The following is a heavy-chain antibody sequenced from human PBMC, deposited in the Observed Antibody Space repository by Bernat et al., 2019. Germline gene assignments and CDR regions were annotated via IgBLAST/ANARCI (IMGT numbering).Heavy chain of an antibody. CDR3: ASTVSSCYGRDYYSDY. CDR2: NIPISGTA. J-gene: IGHJ4*02. CDR1: GGTFSSYA. D-gene: IGHD6-13*01. Sequence: QVQLVQSGAEVKKPGSSVKVSCKASGGTFSSYAISWVRQAPGQGLEWMGGNIPISGTANYAQKFQGRVTIPADESTSTADMELSSLRSEDTAVYYCASTVSSCYGRDYYSDYWGQGTLVTVSS. V-gene: IGHV1-69*01.